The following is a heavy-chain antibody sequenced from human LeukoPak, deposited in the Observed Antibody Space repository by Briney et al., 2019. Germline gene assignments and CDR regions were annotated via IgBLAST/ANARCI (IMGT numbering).Heavy chain of an antibody. D-gene: IGHD6-25*01. CDR2: INPYSGDT. V-gene: IGHV1-2*06. J-gene: IGHJ4*02. CDR3: ARDEGTGWNYSDY. CDR1: GYTFTGYH. Sequence: ASVKVSCKASGYTFTGYHIHWVRQAPGQGLEWMGRINPYSGDTNFAQKFQGRVTMTRDTSISTAYMELSRLRSDDTAVYYCARDEGTGWNYSDYWGQGTLVTVSS.